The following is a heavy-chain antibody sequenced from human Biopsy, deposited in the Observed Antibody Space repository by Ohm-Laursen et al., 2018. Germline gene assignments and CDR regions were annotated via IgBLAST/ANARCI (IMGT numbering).Heavy chain of an antibody. CDR3: ARIPILVVPAAIVYRHRRHLQGLDV. Sequence: TQTLTLTCTLSGFSLNTRGMSVTWIRQPPGKALEWLARIDWDDAKFYSESLKTRLTISKGTSENHVVLTLSDVAPVNTATYYCARIPILVVPAAIVYRHRRHLQGLDVWGQGTTVIVSS. CDR1: GFSLNTRGMS. CDR2: IDWDDAK. D-gene: IGHD2-2*02. V-gene: IGHV2-70*16. J-gene: IGHJ6*02.